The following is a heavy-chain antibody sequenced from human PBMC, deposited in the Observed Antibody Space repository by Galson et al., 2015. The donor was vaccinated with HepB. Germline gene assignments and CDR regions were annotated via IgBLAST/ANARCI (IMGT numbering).Heavy chain of an antibody. D-gene: IGHD2-15*01. CDR2: IRADGGET. CDR1: GFVFDDFG. J-gene: IGHJ4*02. CDR3: AKDVGRGSSFFDY. V-gene: IGHV3-23*01. Sequence: SLRLSCAASGFVFDDFGMAWVRQAPGQGLEWVSTIRADGGETHYVESIKDRFTISRDNSKSILYLQMDSLRAVDTAVYYCAKDVGRGSSFFDYWGQGTLVTVSS.